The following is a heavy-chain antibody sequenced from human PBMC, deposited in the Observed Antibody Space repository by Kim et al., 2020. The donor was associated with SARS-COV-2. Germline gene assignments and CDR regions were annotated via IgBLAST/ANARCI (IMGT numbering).Heavy chain of an antibody. Sequence: SETLSLTCTVSGGSISSYYWSWIRQPPGKGLEWIGYIYYSGSTNYNPSLKSRVTISVDTSKNQFSLKLSSVTAADTAVYYCARGQTFSYGYLYGMDVWGQGTTVTVSS. V-gene: IGHV4-59*13. J-gene: IGHJ6*02. CDR3: ARGQTFSYGYLYGMDV. CDR1: GGSISSYY. CDR2: IYYSGST. D-gene: IGHD5-18*01.